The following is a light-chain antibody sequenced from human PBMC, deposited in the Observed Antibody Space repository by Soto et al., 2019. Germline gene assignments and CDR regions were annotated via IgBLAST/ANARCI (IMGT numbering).Light chain of an antibody. V-gene: IGKV1-5*01. CDR2: AAS. Sequence: DIQMTQSPSTLSASVGDTVTITCRASESIDNWLAWYQQKPGKAPKLLIFAASTLVRGVPSRFSGRGSGTEFTLTISSLQADDFATYYCQQYNSYSRTFGQGTKVDIK. CDR1: ESIDNW. J-gene: IGKJ1*01. CDR3: QQYNSYSRT.